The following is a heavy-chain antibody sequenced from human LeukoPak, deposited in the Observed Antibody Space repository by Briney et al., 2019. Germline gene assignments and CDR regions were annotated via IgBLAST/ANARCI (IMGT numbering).Heavy chain of an antibody. CDR2: ISGDGGST. V-gene: IGHV3-43*02. D-gene: IGHD3-10*01. CDR3: AKDFSSGTYYPYYYNGMDV. J-gene: IGHJ6*02. CDR1: GFTFDDYA. Sequence: PGGSLRLSCAASGFTFDDYAMHWVRQAPGKGLEWVSLISGDGGSTYYADSVKGRFTISRDNSKNSLYLQMNSLRTEDTALYYCAKDFSSGTYYPYYYNGMDVWGQGTTVTVSS.